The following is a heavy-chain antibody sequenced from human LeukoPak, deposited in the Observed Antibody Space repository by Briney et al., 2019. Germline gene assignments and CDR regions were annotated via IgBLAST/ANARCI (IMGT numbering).Heavy chain of an antibody. J-gene: IGHJ4*02. V-gene: IGHV3-73*01. D-gene: IGHD4-23*01. Sequence: GGSLKLSCAASGFTFSGSALHWVRQASGKERGWVGRIRSKTNNYTTAYAASVKGRFTISKDDSKNTAYLQMNSLKAEDTAVYYCARELVTSSYWGQGTLVTVSS. CDR1: GFTFSGSA. CDR2: IRSKTNNYTT. CDR3: ARELVTSSY.